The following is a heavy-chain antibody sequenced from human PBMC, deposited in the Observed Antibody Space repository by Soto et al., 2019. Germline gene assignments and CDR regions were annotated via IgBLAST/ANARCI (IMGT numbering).Heavy chain of an antibody. V-gene: IGHV4-59*01. Sequence: QVQLQESGPGLVKPSETLSLTCTVSGGSISSYYWSWIRQPPGKGLEWIGYIYYSGSTNYNPSLKSRVTISVDTSKNQFSLKLSSGTAADTAVYYCARVGYYDSSGYPQASFDIWGQGTMVTVSS. CDR2: IYYSGST. D-gene: IGHD3-22*01. J-gene: IGHJ3*02. CDR3: ARVGYYDSSGYPQASFDI. CDR1: GGSISSYY.